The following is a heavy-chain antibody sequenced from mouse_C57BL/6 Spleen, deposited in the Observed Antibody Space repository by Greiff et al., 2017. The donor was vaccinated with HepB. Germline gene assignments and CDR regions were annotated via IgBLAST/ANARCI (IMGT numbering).Heavy chain of an antibody. CDR1: GYTFTDYE. CDR3: TRTRIYYGYSWFAY. V-gene: IGHV1-15*01. J-gene: IGHJ3*01. D-gene: IGHD2-2*01. CDR2: IDPETGGT. Sequence: QVHVKQSGAELVRPGASVTLSCKASGYTFTDYEMHWVKQTPVHGLEWIGAIDPETGGTAYNQKFKGKAILTADKSSSTAYMELRSLTSEDSAVYYCTRTRIYYGYSWFAYWGQGTLVTVSA.